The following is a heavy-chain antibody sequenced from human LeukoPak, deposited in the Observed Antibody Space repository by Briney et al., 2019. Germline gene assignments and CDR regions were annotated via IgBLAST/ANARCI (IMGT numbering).Heavy chain of an antibody. CDR3: ARDPSRIRFLEWLGHYYYMDV. CDR1: GYTFTGYY. V-gene: IGHV1-2*02. CDR2: INPNSGGT. D-gene: IGHD3-3*01. Sequence: ASVKVSCKASGYTFTGYYMHWVRQAPGQGLEWMGWINPNSGGTNYAQKFQGRVTMTRDTSISTAYMELSRLRSDDTAVYYCARDPSRIRFLEWLGHYYYMDVWGKGTTVTVSS. J-gene: IGHJ6*03.